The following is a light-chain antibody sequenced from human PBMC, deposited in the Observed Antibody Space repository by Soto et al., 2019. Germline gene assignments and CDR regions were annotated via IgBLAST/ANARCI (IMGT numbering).Light chain of an antibody. J-gene: IGLJ3*02. CDR2: LNSDGSH. CDR1: SGHSSYA. CDR3: QTWGPAG. V-gene: IGLV4-69*01. Sequence: QLVLTQSPSASASLGASVKLTCTLSSGHSSYAIAWHQQQPEKGPRYLMKLNSDGSHSKGDGIPDRFSGSSSGAERYLTISSLQSEDEADYYWQTWGPAGFGGGTKLTVL.